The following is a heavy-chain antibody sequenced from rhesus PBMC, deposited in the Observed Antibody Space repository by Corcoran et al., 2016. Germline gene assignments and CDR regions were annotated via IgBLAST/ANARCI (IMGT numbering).Heavy chain of an antibody. D-gene: IGHD3-28*01. Sequence: QVTLKESGPALVKPTQTLTLTCTFSGFSLSTSGMGVGWIRQPSRKNLEWLAHIYWDDDKRYSTSLKSRLTISKDTSKNQVVLTMTNMDPVDTATYYCARMDGSGYYGLIFDYWGQGVLVTVSS. V-gene: IGHV2-1*01. CDR2: IYWDDDK. CDR3: ARMDGSGYYGLIFDY. J-gene: IGHJ4*01. CDR1: GFSLSTSGMG.